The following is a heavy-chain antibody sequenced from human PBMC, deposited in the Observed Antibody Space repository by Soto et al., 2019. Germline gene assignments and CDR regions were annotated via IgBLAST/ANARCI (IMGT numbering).Heavy chain of an antibody. CDR1: GGSISSSSYY. D-gene: IGHD3-22*01. CDR3: ARARKVTMIVVVITTRPSLFDY. CDR2: IYYSGST. V-gene: IGHV4-39*01. Sequence: LSLTCTVSGGSISSSSYYWGWIRQPPGKGLEWIGSIYYSGSTYYNPSLKSRVTISVDTSKNQFSLKLSSVTAADTAVYYCARARKVTMIVVVITTRPSLFDYWGQGTLVTVSS. J-gene: IGHJ4*02.